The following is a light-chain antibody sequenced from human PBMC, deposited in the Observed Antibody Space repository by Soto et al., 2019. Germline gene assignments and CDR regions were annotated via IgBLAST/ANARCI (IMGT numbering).Light chain of an antibody. CDR1: SSDVGGSDY. Sequence: QSALTQHPSASGSPGQSVTISCTGTSSDVGGSDYVSWYQHHPGKAPKLMIYDVSKRPSGVPDRFSGSKSGNMASLTVSGLQADDEADYYCISHVGHSNVFGTGTKLTVL. J-gene: IGLJ1*01. V-gene: IGLV2-8*01. CDR2: DVS. CDR3: ISHVGHSNV.